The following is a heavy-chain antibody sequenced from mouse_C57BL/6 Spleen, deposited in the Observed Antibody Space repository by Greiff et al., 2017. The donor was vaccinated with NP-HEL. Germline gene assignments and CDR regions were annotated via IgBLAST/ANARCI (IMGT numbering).Heavy chain of an antibody. Sequence: VQLQQSGPELVKPGASVKISCRASGYSFTDYNMNWVKQSNGKSLEWIGVINPNYGTTSYNQKFKGKATLTVDQSSSTAYMQLNSLTSEDSAVYYCARLLLRSQLQDFGVWGTGTTVTVSS. V-gene: IGHV1-39*01. CDR2: INPNYGTT. CDR1: GYSFTDYN. CDR3: ARLLLRSQLQDFGV. D-gene: IGHD1-1*01. J-gene: IGHJ1*03.